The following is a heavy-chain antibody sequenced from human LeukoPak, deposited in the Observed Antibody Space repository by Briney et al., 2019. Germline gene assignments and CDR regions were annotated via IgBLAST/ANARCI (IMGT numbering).Heavy chain of an antibody. Sequence: ASVKVSCKVSGYILTELSIHWVRPVPGKGLEWMGGFDPDDDETIYAQEFQGRVTMTEDTSIDTAYMELSNLRSEDTAVYYCATLAPHYYNSGNAFDYWGQGTLVTVSS. CDR2: FDPDDDET. CDR1: GYILTELS. V-gene: IGHV1-24*01. CDR3: ATLAPHYYNSGNAFDY. J-gene: IGHJ4*02. D-gene: IGHD3-10*01.